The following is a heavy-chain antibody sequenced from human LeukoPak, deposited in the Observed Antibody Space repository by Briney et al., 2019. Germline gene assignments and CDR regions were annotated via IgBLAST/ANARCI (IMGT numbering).Heavy chain of an antibody. CDR1: GFTFDDYA. V-gene: IGHV3-9*01. CDR3: AKDWVHCGRGSCGPDNYYYMDV. CDR2: ISWNGDKS. J-gene: IGHJ6*03. Sequence: PGGSLRLSCAASGFTFDDYAMHWVRQVPGKGLEWVSGISWNGDKSDYADSVKGRFTISRDNAKYSLHLQMNSLTDEGTAFYYCAKDWVHCGRGSCGPDNYYYMDVWGQGTPVTVSS. D-gene: IGHD2-15*01.